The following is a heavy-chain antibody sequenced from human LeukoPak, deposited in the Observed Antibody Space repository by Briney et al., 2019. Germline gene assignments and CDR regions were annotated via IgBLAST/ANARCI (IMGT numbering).Heavy chain of an antibody. CDR2: IVVGSGNT. CDR1: GFTFSSSA. CDR3: AAAPGIAARPSADL. D-gene: IGHD6-13*01. V-gene: IGHV1-58*02. Sequence: GTSVKVSCKASGFTFSSSAMQWVRQARGQRLEWIGWIVVGSGNTNYAQKFQERVTITRDMSTNTTYMELSSLRSEDTAVYYCAAAPGIAARPSADLWGRGTLVTVSS. J-gene: IGHJ2*01.